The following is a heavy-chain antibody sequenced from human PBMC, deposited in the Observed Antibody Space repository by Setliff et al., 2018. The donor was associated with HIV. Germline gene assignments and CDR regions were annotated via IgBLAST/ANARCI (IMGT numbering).Heavy chain of an antibody. V-gene: IGHV5-51*01. CDR3: ATLQPDSVDV. CDR1: GYSFTNFW. Sequence: PGESLKISCKASGYSFTNFWIGWVRQMPGEGLEWMGIVHPGNSETRYSLPFEGQVTISADRSITTAFLQWSSLKASDTAIYYCATLQPDSVDVWGQGTTVTVPS. CDR2: VHPGNSET. J-gene: IGHJ6*02.